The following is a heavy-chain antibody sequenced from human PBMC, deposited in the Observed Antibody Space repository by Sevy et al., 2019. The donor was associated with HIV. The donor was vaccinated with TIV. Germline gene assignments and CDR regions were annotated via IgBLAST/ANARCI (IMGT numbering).Heavy chain of an antibody. CDR3: ARGQHYLHSFDY. J-gene: IGHJ4*02. D-gene: IGHD3-10*01. CDR2: ISSGSRNI. Sequence: GGSLRLSCAASGFSFSSYAMSWVRQAPGKGLEWVASISSGSRNIYYADSLKGRFTISRDNANNALYLQMNSVRAEDKTVYYCARGQHYLHSFDYWGQGTLVTVSS. CDR1: GFSFSSYA. V-gene: IGHV3-21*01.